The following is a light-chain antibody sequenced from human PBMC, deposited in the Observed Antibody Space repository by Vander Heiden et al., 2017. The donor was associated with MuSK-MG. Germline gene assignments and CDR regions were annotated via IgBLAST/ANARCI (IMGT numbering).Light chain of an antibody. CDR1: QSISSW. CDR2: KAS. J-gene: IGKJ4*01. CDR3: QQYNSYIT. V-gene: IGKV1-5*03. Sequence: DIQMTQSPSTLSASVGDRVTITCRASQSISSWLAWYQQKPGKAPKLLIYKASSLESGVPSRVSGSGSGTEFTLTISSLQPDDFATYYCQQYNSYITFGGGTKVEIK.